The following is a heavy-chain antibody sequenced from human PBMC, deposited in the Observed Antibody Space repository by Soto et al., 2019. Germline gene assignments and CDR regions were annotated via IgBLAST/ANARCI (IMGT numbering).Heavy chain of an antibody. D-gene: IGHD4-17*01. CDR2: IYYSGST. CDR3: AREIYGDPKGWFDP. J-gene: IGHJ5*02. CDR1: GGSISSGDYY. V-gene: IGHV4-30-4*01. Sequence: QVQLQESGPGLVKPSQTLSLTCTVSGGSISSGDYYWSWIRQPPGKGLEWIGYIYYSGSTYYNPSLKGRVTLSVDTSKNQCSLKLSSVTAADTAVYYCAREIYGDPKGWFDPWGQGTLVTVSS.